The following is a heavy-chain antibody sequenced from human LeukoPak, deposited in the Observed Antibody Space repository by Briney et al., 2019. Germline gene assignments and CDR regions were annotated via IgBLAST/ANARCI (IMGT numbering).Heavy chain of an antibody. CDR1: GFSFSGHW. D-gene: IGHD6-6*01. V-gene: IGHV3-74*01. CDR3: ARGPNSNWSGLDF. Sequence: GGSLRLSCTASGFSFSGHWMRWARQLPGKGLVWVSRISPTGSTTSYADSVKGRFTVSRDNAKNTLYLQVNNLRAEDTAVYYCARGPNSNWSGLDFWGQGTLLTVSS. CDR2: ISPTGSTT. J-gene: IGHJ4*02.